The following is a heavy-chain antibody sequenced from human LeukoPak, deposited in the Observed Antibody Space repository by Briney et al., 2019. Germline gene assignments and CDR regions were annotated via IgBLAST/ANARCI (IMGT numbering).Heavy chain of an antibody. J-gene: IGHJ6*03. CDR2: MNPNSGNT. V-gene: IGHV1-8*03. D-gene: IGHD6-6*01. CDR1: GYTSTSYD. CDR3: ARGPHRVLYYYYYMDV. Sequence: ASVKVSCKASGYTSTSYDINWVRQATGQGLEWMGWMNPNSGNTGYAQKFQGRVTITRNTSISTAYMELSSLRSEDTAVYYCARGPHRVLYYYYYMDVWDKGTTVTVSS.